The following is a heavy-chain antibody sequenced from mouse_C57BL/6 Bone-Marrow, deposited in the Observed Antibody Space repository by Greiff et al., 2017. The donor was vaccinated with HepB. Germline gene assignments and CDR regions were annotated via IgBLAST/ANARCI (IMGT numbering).Heavy chain of an antibody. CDR2: IWGVGST. Sequence: VKVVESGPGLVAPSQSLSITCTVSGFSLTSYGVDWVRQSPGKGLEWLGVIWGVGSTNYNSALKSRLSISKDNSKSQVFLKMNSLQTDDTAMYYCASEATTVPFAYWGQGTLVTVSA. J-gene: IGHJ3*01. CDR3: ASEATTVPFAY. CDR1: GFSLTSYG. V-gene: IGHV2-6*01. D-gene: IGHD1-1*01.